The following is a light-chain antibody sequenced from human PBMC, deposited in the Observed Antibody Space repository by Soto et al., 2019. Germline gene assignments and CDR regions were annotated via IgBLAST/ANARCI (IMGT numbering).Light chain of an antibody. Sequence: EIVMTQSPATLSVSPGERATLSCRASQSVSTDLAWYQQKPGQAPRPLIYGASTRATGIPARFNGSGSGTEFTLTINSLQSEDLAIYYCHQYNDWPRFTFGPGTKVEIK. CDR2: GAS. V-gene: IGKV3-15*01. CDR3: HQYNDWPRFT. J-gene: IGKJ3*01. CDR1: QSVSTD.